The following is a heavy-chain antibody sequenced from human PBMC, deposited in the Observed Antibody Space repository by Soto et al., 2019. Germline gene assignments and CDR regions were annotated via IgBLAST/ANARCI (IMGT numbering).Heavy chain of an antibody. J-gene: IGHJ1*01. CDR3: ARSITRSELYFPN. D-gene: IGHD1-20*01. Sequence: SETLSLTCTVSGGSLTGYYWSSVRQPPGQGLEWIGYIYYRGNTDYNPSLNSRATIPLDRAKNQFFLQLSSVAAADSAVYYCARSITRSELYFPNWGQGTLVTVSS. CDR1: GGSLTGYY. V-gene: IGHV4-59*01. CDR2: IYYRGNT.